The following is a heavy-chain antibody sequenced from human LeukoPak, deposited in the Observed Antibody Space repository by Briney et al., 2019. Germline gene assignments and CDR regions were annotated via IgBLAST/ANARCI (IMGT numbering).Heavy chain of an antibody. J-gene: IGHJ4*02. Sequence: ASVKVSCKASGGTFSSYAISWARQAPGQGLEWMGGIIPIFGTANYAQKFQGRVTITTDESTSTAYMELSSLRSEDTAVYYCARSSRIQLWFLFGYWGQGTLVTVSS. D-gene: IGHD5-18*01. CDR2: IIPIFGTA. CDR3: ARSSRIQLWFLFGY. CDR1: GGTFSSYA. V-gene: IGHV1-69*05.